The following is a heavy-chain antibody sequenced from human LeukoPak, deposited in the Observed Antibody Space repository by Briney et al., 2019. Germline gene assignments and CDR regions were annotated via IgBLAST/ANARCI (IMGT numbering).Heavy chain of an antibody. Sequence: ASVKVSCKASGYSFTSYAMHWVRQALGQRPEWMGWINVDSGNTKYSEKFQGRVTITRDTSASTAYMELSSLRSEDTAVYYCARDRVVVVAATDYYYYYGMGVWGQGTTVTVSS. CDR2: INVDSGNT. D-gene: IGHD2-15*01. CDR3: ARDRVVVVAATDYYYYYGMGV. V-gene: IGHV1-3*01. CDR1: GYSFTSYA. J-gene: IGHJ6*02.